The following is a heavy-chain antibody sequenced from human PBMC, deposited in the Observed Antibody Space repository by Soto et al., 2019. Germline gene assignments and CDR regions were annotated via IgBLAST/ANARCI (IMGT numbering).Heavy chain of an antibody. CDR1: GYTFTSYA. J-gene: IGHJ6*02. D-gene: IGHD2-2*01. Sequence: ASVKVSCKASGYTFTSYAMHWVRQAPGQRLEWMGWINAGNGNTKYSQKFQGRVTITRDTSASTAYMELSSLRSEDTAVYYCARSHQLHQGYYYYGMDVWGQGTTVTVSS. CDR3: ARSHQLHQGYYYYGMDV. CDR2: INAGNGNT. V-gene: IGHV1-3*01.